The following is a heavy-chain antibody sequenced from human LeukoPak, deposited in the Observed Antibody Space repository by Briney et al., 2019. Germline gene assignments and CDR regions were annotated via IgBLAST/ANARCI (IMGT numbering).Heavy chain of an antibody. CDR1: GFIFSGSW. Sequence: GGSLRLSCTASGFIFSGSWMAWIRQAPGKGLEWVAIIKKDGSEKYYVDSMKGRFTISRNNAKNSLFLQMNSLRAEDTAIYYCTTDTWYSAGHWGQGTLVTVSS. D-gene: IGHD2-15*01. CDR3: TTDTWYSAGH. J-gene: IGHJ4*02. CDR2: IKKDGSEK. V-gene: IGHV3-7*03.